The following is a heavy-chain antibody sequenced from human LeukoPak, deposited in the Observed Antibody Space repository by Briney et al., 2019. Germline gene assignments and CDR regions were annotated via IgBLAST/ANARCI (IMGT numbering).Heavy chain of an antibody. D-gene: IGHD1-26*01. CDR3: ARDYYRGFLGSYPTY. CDR2: IKEDGSAK. CDR1: GFTFSNYA. J-gene: IGHJ4*02. Sequence: GGSLRLSCAASGFTFSNYAMSWVRQAPGEGLEWVANIKEDGSAKYYVDSLKGRFTISRDNAKNSLYLQMDRLRAEDTALYYCARDYYRGFLGSYPTYWGQGTLVTVSS. V-gene: IGHV3-7*01.